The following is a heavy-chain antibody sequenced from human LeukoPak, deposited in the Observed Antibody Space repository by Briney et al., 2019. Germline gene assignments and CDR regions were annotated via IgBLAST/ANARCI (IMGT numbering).Heavy chain of an antibody. Sequence: GGSLRLSCAVSGFTFISYGMQWVRQAPGKGLAWVSRINTDGSSTTYADSVKGRFTISRDNAKNTLYLQMNGLRAEDTAVYYCARELPREVTLDYWGQGALVTVSS. J-gene: IGHJ4*01. CDR2: INTDGSST. D-gene: IGHD2-21*02. CDR1: GFTFISYG. CDR3: ARELPREVTLDY. V-gene: IGHV3-74*01.